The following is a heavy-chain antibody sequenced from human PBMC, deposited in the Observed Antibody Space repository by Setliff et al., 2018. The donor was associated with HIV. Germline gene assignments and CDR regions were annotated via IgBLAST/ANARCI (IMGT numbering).Heavy chain of an antibody. D-gene: IGHD6-13*01. V-gene: IGHV4-31*03. Sequence: PSETLSLTCTVTGGSISSGGFYWTWIRQHPGKGLEWIGYIYNTGSTYHSPSLESRVTISIDTSKNQFSLKLSSVTAADTAVYYCASSSWSLNWFDPWGQGTLVTVSS. CDR2: IYNTGST. CDR1: GGSISSGGFY. CDR3: ASSSWSLNWFDP. J-gene: IGHJ5*02.